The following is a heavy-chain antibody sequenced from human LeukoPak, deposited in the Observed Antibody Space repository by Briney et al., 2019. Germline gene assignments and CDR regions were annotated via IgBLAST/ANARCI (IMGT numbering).Heavy chain of an antibody. J-gene: IGHJ4*02. CDR2: INHSGST. CDR3: AYGSGSYYRDY. CDR1: GGSFSGYY. Sequence: SETLSLTCAVYGGSFSGYYWSWIRQPPGKGLEWIGEINHSGSTNYNPSLKSRVTISVDTSENQFSLKLSSVTAADTAVYYCAYGSGSYYRDYWGQGTLVTVSS. V-gene: IGHV4-34*01. D-gene: IGHD3-10*01.